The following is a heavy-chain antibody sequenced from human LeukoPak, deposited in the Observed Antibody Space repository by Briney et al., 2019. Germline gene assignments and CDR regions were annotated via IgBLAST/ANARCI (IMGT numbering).Heavy chain of an antibody. CDR3: ARKITTGSPGGASDF. CDR2: MSGGGNSV. D-gene: IGHD1-1*01. J-gene: IGHJ4*02. V-gene: IGHV3-48*02. Sequence: PGGSLRLSCATSGFIFSHYGIHWVRQAPGKGLEWVSYMSGGGNSVYYADSVKGRFTISRGNAQNSVFLQMNSLRDEDTAIYYCARKITTGSPGGASDFWGQGTLVTVSP. CDR1: GFIFSHYG.